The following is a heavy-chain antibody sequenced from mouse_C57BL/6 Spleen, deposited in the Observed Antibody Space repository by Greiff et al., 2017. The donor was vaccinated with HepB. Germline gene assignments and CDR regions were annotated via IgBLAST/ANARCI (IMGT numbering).Heavy chain of an antibody. Sequence: VQLQQPGAELVRPGSSVKLSRKASGYTFTSYWMDWVKQRPGQGLEWIGNIYPSDSETHYNQKFKDKATLTVDKSSSTAYMQLSSLTSEDSAVYYCARGGLTTVVATDYWGQGTTLTVSS. J-gene: IGHJ2*01. V-gene: IGHV1-61*01. CDR1: GYTFTSYW. CDR3: ARGGLTTVVATDY. D-gene: IGHD1-1*01. CDR2: IYPSDSET.